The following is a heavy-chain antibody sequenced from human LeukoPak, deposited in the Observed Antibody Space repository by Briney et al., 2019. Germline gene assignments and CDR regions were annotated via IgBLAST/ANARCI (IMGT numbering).Heavy chain of an antibody. CDR2: ISGSGGST. V-gene: IGHV3-23*01. CDR3: AKGGLGCSSTSCFDY. J-gene: IGHJ4*02. D-gene: IGHD2-2*01. Sequence: GGSLRLSCAASGFTFSSYAKSWVRQAPGKGLEWVSAISGSGGSTYYADSVKGRFTISRDNSKNTLYLQMNSLRAEDTAVYYCAKGGLGCSSTSCFDYWGQGTLVTVSS. CDR1: GFTFSSYA.